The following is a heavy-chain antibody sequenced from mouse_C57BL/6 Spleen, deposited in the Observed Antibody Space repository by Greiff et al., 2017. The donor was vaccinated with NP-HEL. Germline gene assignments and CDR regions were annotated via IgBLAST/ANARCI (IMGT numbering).Heavy chain of an antibody. V-gene: IGHV5-4*01. Sequence: EVKLVESGGGLVKPGGSLKLSCAASGFTFSSYAMSWVRQTPEKGLEWVATISDGGSYTYYPDNVKGRFTISRDNAKNNLYLQMSHLKSEDTAMYYCARDRYFDYWGQGTTLTVSS. CDR1: GFTFSSYA. J-gene: IGHJ2*01. CDR3: ARDRYFDY. CDR2: ISDGGSYT.